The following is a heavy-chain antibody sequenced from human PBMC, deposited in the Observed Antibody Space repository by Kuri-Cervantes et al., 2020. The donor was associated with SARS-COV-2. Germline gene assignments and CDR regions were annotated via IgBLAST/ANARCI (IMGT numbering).Heavy chain of an antibody. V-gene: IGHV3-11*06. J-gene: IGHJ3*02. CDR2: ISSSSSYI. CDR1: GFTFSDYY. Sequence: GESLKISCAASGFTFSDYYMSWIRQAPGKGLEWVSYISSSSSYIYYADSVKGRFTISRDNAKNSLYLQMNSLRAEDTAVYYCAIYCSSTSCYTNAFDIWGQGTMVTVSS. CDR3: AIYCSSTSCYTNAFDI. D-gene: IGHD2-2*02.